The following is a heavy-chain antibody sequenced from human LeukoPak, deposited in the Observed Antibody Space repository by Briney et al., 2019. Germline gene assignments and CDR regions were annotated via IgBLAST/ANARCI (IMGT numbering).Heavy chain of an antibody. CDR3: ARRVGRYFGERAYYYNYMDV. CDR2: IYYSGTT. CDR1: GGSISSSSYY. D-gene: IGHD3-10*01. J-gene: IGHJ6*03. Sequence: PSETLSLTCTVSGGSISSSSYYWGWIRQPPGKGLEWIGNIYYSGTTYYNPSLKSRVTISVDTSKNQFSLKLSSVTAADTAVYYCARRVGRYFGERAYYYNYMDVWGKGTTVTISS. V-gene: IGHV4-39*07.